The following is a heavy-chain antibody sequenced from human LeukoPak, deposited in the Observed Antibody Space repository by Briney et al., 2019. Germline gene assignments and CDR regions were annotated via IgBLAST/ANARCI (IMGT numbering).Heavy chain of an antibody. CDR1: GGSISSGDYY. V-gene: IGHV4-61*08. CDR2: IYYSGST. Sequence: PSETLSLTCTVSGGSISSGDYYWSWIRQPPGKGLEWIGYIYYSGSTNYNPSLKSRVTISVDTSKNQFSLKLSSVTAADTAVYYCARGGLVDTAMVTANGAFDIWGQGTMVTVSS. CDR3: ARGGLVDTAMVTANGAFDI. J-gene: IGHJ3*02. D-gene: IGHD5-18*01.